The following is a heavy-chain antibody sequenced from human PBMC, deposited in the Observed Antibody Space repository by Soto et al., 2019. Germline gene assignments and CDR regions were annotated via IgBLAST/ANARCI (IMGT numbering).Heavy chain of an antibody. Sequence: GEALKISCKGSGYNFTSNWIGWVRPMPGKGLEWMGIIYPGESDTRYSPSFQGQVTISADKSISTAYLQWSSLKASDTAMYYCAIYDWDYYDSSGYFVWGQGTLVTVSS. CDR1: GYNFTSNW. CDR2: IYPGESDT. J-gene: IGHJ4*02. CDR3: AIYDWDYYDSSGYFV. D-gene: IGHD3-22*01. V-gene: IGHV5-51*01.